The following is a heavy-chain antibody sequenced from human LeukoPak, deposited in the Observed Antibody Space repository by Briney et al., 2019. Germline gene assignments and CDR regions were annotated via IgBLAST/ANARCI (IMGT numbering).Heavy chain of an antibody. Sequence: GGSLRLSCAASGFTFSSYAMHWVRQAPGKGLEWVAVISYDGSNKYYADSVKGRFTISRDNSKNTLYLQMNSLRAEDTAVYYCARGGGALWFFDYWGQGTLVTVSS. D-gene: IGHD3-10*01. V-gene: IGHV3-30*04. CDR1: GFTFSSYA. J-gene: IGHJ4*02. CDR3: ARGGGALWFFDY. CDR2: ISYDGSNK.